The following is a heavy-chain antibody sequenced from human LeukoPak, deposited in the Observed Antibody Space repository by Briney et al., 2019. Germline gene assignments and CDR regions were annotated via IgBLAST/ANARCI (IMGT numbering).Heavy chain of an antibody. CDR2: ISGSGGST. D-gene: IGHD1-26*01. J-gene: IGHJ4*02. CDR1: GFTFSSYA. V-gene: IGHV3-23*01. CDR3: AKDVGKWESLHFFDY. Sequence: PGGSLRLSCAASGFTFSSYAMSWVRQAPGKGLEWVSAISGSGGSTYYADSVKGRSTISRDDSRNTLYLQMNSLRGDDTAVYYCAKDVGKWESLHFFDYWGQGTLVTVSS.